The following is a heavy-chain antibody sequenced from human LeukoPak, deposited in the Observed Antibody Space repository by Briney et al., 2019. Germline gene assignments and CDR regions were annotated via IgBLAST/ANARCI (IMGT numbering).Heavy chain of an antibody. J-gene: IGHJ3*02. CDR2: IIPIFGTA. V-gene: IGHV1-69*13. Sequence: SVKVSCKASGYTFTSYDINWVRQAPGQGLEWMGGIIPIFGTANYAQKFQGRVTITADESTSTAYMELSSLRSEDTAVYYCARDRDIVVVPAAIRLDAFDIWGQGTMVTVSS. CDR1: GYTFTSYD. CDR3: ARDRDIVVVPAAIRLDAFDI. D-gene: IGHD2-2*01.